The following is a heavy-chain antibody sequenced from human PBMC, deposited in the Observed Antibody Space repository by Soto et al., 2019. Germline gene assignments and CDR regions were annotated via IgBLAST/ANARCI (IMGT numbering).Heavy chain of an antibody. J-gene: IGHJ5*02. CDR1: GYTFTSYC. Sequence: ASVKVSCKASGYTFTSYCMHWVRQAPGEGVEWMGIINPSGGSTSYAQKFQGRVTMTRDTSTSTVYMELSSLRSEDTAVYYCARGGFTDIVVVPAAENSFDPWGQGTLVTVSS. V-gene: IGHV1-46*01. CDR2: INPSGGST. CDR3: ARGGFTDIVVVPAAENSFDP. D-gene: IGHD2-2*01.